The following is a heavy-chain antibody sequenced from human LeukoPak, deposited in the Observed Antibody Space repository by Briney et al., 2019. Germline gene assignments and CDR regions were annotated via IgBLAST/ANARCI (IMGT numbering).Heavy chain of an antibody. J-gene: IGHJ4*02. CDR3: SRDSHGDDVYDY. D-gene: IGHD1-1*01. CDR2: IRRRAYGGTT. V-gene: IGHV3-49*04. Sequence: GRSPRLSCTVSGFTFEDFAMTWVRQAPGKGLEWVGFIRRRAYGGTTDYAASVKGRFTISIDDSKNIAFLQMNSLKTEDTGIYFCSRDSHGDDVYDYWGQGTVVTVSS. CDR1: GFTFEDFA.